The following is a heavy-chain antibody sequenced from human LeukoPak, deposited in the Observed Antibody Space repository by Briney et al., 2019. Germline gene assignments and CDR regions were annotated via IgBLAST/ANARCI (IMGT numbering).Heavy chain of an antibody. CDR1: GFTFSSYV. V-gene: IGHV3-30*02. J-gene: IGHJ4*02. D-gene: IGHD6-19*01. CDR2: IRYDGSNK. CDR3: AKDPAVAGEYFDY. Sequence: GGSLRLSCAASGFTFSSYVMHWVRQAPGKGLEWVAFIRYDGSNKYYADSVKGRFTISRDNSKNTLYLQMSSLRAEDTAVYYCAKDPAVAGEYFDYWGQRTLVTVSS.